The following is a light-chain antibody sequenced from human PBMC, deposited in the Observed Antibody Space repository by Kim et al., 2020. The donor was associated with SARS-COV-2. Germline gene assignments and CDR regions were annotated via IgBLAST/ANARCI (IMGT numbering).Light chain of an antibody. J-gene: IGLJ3*02. Sequence: GRAFTTSITGTGGYIGAHNLVTWYKQNPVKAPRLLIYDVRTRPPEVSDRFSRSKSGNTASLTISGRQADDEADYHCSSYTDRSTLVFGGGTQLTV. CDR3: SSYTDRSTLV. CDR2: DVR. V-gene: IGLV2-14*03. CDR1: GGYIGAHNL.